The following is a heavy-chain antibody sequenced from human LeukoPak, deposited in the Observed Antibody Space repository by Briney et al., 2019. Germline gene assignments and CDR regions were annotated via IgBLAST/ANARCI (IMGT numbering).Heavy chain of an antibody. J-gene: IGHJ6*02. CDR2: INPNRGAT. Sequence: GTSVKVSCKASGYTFTAYYMHWVRHAPGQGLEWMGWINPNRGATYCAQKFQGRASMTRDTSISTAHLEESTDDTAVYYGARGVWGHQYYALDVWGQGTTVTVSS. CDR1: GYTFTAYY. V-gene: IGHV1-2*02. CDR3: ARGVWGHQYYALDV. D-gene: IGHD3-16*01.